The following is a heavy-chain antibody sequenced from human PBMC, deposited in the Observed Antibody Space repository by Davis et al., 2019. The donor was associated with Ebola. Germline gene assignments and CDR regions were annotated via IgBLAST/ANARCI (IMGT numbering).Heavy chain of an antibody. J-gene: IGHJ6*02. V-gene: IGHV3-23*05. CDR1: GVTFSNYV. CDR2: MYSRGTT. Sequence: GGSLRLSCAVSGVTFSNYVMSWVRQAPGKGLQWVSIMYSRGTTYYADSVKGRFTISRDSSKNTVYLQMNHLRAEDTAVYYCARGDFYYGVDVWGQGTTVTVSS. CDR3: ARGDFYYGVDV.